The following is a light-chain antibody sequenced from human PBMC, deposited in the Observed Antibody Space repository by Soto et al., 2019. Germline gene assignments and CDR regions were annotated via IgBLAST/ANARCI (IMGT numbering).Light chain of an antibody. CDR2: DVN. CDR1: SSDVGGYNY. J-gene: IGLJ1*01. V-gene: IGLV2-8*02. Sequence: QSALTQPPSASRSPGQSVTMSCTGTSSDVGGYNYVSWYQHHPGKAPKLIISDVNERPSGVPYRFSGSKSGNTASLTVSGLQAEDEADYYCSSYAGRNRYVFGTGTKLTVL. CDR3: SSYAGRNRYV.